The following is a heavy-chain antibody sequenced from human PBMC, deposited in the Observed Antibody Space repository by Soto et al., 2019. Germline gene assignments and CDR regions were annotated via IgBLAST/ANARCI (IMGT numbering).Heavy chain of an antibody. Sequence: QVILAQSGAEVKKPGSSVKVSCKASGGSFSSFSINWVRQAPGQRFEWMGGIIPILGTANFTQKFQDTVTFTADESTTTAYMTLSSLTSDVTAFSFSTSFDSNGNYPQKHHWCPATQVSVSS. V-gene: IGHV1-69*01. D-gene: IGHD4-4*01. CDR1: GGSFSSFS. CDR3: TSFDSNGNYPQKHH. CDR2: IIPILGTA. J-gene: IGHJ5*02.